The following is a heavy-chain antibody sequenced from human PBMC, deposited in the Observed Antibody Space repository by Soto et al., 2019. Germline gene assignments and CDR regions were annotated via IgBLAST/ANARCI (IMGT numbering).Heavy chain of an antibody. CDR2: IYYSGST. Sequence: SETLSLTCTVSGGSISSSSYYWGWIRQPPGKGLEWIGSIYYSGSTYYNPSLKSRVTISVDTSKNQFSLKLSSVTAADTAVYYCASIGEAAAGSLDYWGQGTLVTVSS. CDR3: ASIGEAAAGSLDY. CDR1: GGSISSSSYY. D-gene: IGHD6-13*01. V-gene: IGHV4-39*01. J-gene: IGHJ4*02.